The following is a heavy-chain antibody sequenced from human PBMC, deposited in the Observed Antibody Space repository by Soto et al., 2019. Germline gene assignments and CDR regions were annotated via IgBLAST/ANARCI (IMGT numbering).Heavy chain of an antibody. D-gene: IGHD3-22*01. CDR3: ERDETYYYDSSGYYVFDY. J-gene: IGHJ4*02. Sequence: GGSLRLSCAASGFTFSSYWMHWVRQAPGKGLVWVSRINSDGSSTSYADSVKGRFTISRDNAKNTLYLQMNSLRAEDTAVYYCERDETYYYDSSGYYVFDYWGRGTRVAFCS. CDR2: INSDGSST. CDR1: GFTFSSYW. V-gene: IGHV3-74*01.